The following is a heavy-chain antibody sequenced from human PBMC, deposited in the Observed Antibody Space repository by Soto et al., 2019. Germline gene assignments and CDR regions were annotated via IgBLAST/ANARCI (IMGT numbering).Heavy chain of an antibody. CDR2: ISAYNGNT. Sequence: ASVKVSCKASGYTFTSYCISWVRQAPGQGLEWMGWISAYNGNTNYAQKLQGRVTMTTDTSTSTAYMELRSLRSDDTAVYYCARVLGATLSLPFYYWGQGTLVTVSS. CDR3: ARVLGATLSLPFYY. CDR1: GYTFTSYC. V-gene: IGHV1-18*01. D-gene: IGHD1-26*01. J-gene: IGHJ4*02.